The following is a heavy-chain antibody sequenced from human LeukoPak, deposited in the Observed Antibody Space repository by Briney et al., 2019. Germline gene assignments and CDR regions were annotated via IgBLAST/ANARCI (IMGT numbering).Heavy chain of an antibody. J-gene: IGHJ6*03. CDR1: GYTFTSYG. CDR2: ISAYNGNT. V-gene: IGHV1-18*01. CDR3: ARHASRAYSYGCGRTYYMDV. Sequence: ASVKVSCKASGYTFTSYGISWVRQAPGQGLEWMGWISAYNGNTNYAQKLQGRVTMTTDTSTSTAYMELRSLRSDDTAVYYCARHASRAYSYGCGRTYYMDVWGKGTTVTVSS. D-gene: IGHD5-18*01.